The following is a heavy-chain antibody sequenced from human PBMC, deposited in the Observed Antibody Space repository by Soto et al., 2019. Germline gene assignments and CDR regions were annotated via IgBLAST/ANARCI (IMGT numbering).Heavy chain of an antibody. CDR3: ARDQNEVLWFGDPRGAFDI. J-gene: IGHJ3*02. D-gene: IGHD3-10*01. CDR1: GYTFTSYY. CDR2: SNPNGESI. V-gene: IGHV1-46*01. Sequence: QIQLVQSGAEVKKPGASVKVSCKAAGYTFTSYYLHWVRQAPGQGLEWMGISNPNGESINFAQKFQGRVTMTRDTSTSTVYMELSSLRSEDTAVYYCARDQNEVLWFGDPRGAFDIWGQGTMVTVSS.